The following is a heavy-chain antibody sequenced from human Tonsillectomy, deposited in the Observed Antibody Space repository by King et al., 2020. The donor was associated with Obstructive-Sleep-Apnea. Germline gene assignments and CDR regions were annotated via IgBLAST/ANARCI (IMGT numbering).Heavy chain of an antibody. Sequence: EVQLVESGGGLVKPGGSLRLSCAASGFTFSSYSMNWVRQAPGKGLEWVSSISSSSSYIYYAESVKGRFTISRDNAKNSLYLQMNSLRAEDTAVYYCARGSYPVIYYFDYWGQGTLVTVSS. CDR2: ISSSSSYI. CDR3: ARGSYPVIYYFDY. V-gene: IGHV3-21*01. CDR1: GFTFSSYS. J-gene: IGHJ4*02. D-gene: IGHD1-26*01.